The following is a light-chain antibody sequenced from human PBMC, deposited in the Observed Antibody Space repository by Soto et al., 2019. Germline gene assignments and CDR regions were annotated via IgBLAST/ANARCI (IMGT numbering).Light chain of an antibody. V-gene: IGLV1-44*01. CDR3: AAWDDSLNGLYV. J-gene: IGLJ1*01. Sequence: SVLNQPPSASGTPGQSVSISCSGSSSNIGSNTVNWYQQLPGTAPKLLIYSNNQRPSGVPDRFSGSKSGTSASLAISGLQSEDEADYYCAAWDDSLNGLYVFGTGTKVTV. CDR1: SSNIGSNT. CDR2: SNN.